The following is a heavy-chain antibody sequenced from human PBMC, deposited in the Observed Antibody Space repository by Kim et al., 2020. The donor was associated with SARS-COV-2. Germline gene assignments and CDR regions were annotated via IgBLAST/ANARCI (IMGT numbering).Heavy chain of an antibody. CDR3: ARAQGGGTHVFDY. CDR2: SYYGGST. CDR1: GGSISSYH. V-gene: IGHV4-59*01. D-gene: IGHD1-1*01. J-gene: IGHJ4*02. Sequence: SETLSLTCTVSGGSISSYHWSWIRQPPGEGLEWIGYSYYGGSTNYNPSLKSRVTISVDTSKSQFSLKLNSVTAADTAVYYCARAQGGGTHVFDYWGQGTLVTVSS.